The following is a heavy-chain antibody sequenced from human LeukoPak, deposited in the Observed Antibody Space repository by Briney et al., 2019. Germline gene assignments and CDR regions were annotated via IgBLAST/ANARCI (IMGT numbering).Heavy chain of an antibody. CDR1: GFTFSSYA. V-gene: IGHV3-23*01. D-gene: IGHD5-24*01. CDR2: ISDNGDYT. J-gene: IGHJ4*02. CDR3: AKGTPRDGYNSGYFDY. Sequence: GGSLRLSCAASGFTFSSYAMSWVRQAPGKGLEWVSIISDNGDYTYYADSVKGRFTISRDNSKNTLYLQMNSLRAEDTAVYYCAKGTPRDGYNSGYFDYWGQGTLVTVSS.